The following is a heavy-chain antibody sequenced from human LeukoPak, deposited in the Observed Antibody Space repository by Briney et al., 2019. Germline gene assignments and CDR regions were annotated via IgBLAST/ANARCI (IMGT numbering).Heavy chain of an antibody. Sequence: PGGSLRLSCAASGFTFSSYSMNWVRQAPGKGLEWVSSISSSSSYIYYADSVKGRFTISRDNAKNSLYLQMNSLRAEDTAVYYCARDPPTGDLMGAFDIWGQGTMVTVSS. CDR2: ISSSSSYI. J-gene: IGHJ3*02. CDR1: GFTFSSYS. V-gene: IGHV3-21*01. CDR3: ARDPPTGDLMGAFDI. D-gene: IGHD4-17*01.